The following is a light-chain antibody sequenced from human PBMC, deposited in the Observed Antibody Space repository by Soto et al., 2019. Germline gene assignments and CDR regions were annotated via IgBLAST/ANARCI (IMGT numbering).Light chain of an antibody. Sequence: EIMMTQSPATLSVSPGERATLFCRASQSVSSNLAWYQQKPGQAPRLLIYAASTRTTGIPARFSGSGSGTEFTLTISSLQSEDFAVYYCQQYNNWPPYTFGQGTKVDI. V-gene: IGKV3-15*01. CDR2: AAS. J-gene: IGKJ2*01. CDR3: QQYNNWPPYT. CDR1: QSVSSN.